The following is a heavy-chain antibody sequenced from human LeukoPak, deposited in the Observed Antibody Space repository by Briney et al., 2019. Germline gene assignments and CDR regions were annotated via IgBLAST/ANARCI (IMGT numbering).Heavy chain of an antibody. CDR2: IRYDGSNK. J-gene: IGHJ4*02. CDR1: GFTFSSYG. CDR3: AKDQGSSTSAKGFFDY. V-gene: IGHV3-30*02. D-gene: IGHD2-2*01. Sequence: GGSLRLSCAASGFTFSSYGMHWVRQAPGKGLEWVAFIRYDGSNKYYADSVKGRFTISRDNSKNTLYLQMNSLRAEDTAVYYCAKDQGSSTSAKGFFDYWGQGTLVTVSS.